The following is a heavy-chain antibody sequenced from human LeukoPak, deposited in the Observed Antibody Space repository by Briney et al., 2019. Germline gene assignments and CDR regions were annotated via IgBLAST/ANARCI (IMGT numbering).Heavy chain of an antibody. CDR3: ARGFHDAFDI. CDR2: INPNSGGT. V-gene: IGHV1-2*02. J-gene: IGHJ3*02. D-gene: IGHD3-3*01. CDR1: GYTFTGYY. Sequence: ASVKVSCKASGYTFTGYYIQWVRQPPRQGREWMGWINPNSGGTNYAQKFQGRVTMTRDTSISTAYMELSRLRSDDTAVYYCARGFHDAFDIWGQGTMVTVSS.